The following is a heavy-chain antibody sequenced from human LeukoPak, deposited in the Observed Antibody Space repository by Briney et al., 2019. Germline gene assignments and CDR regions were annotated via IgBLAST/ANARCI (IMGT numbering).Heavy chain of an antibody. CDR1: GFTFSSYW. J-gene: IGHJ4*02. CDR3: ATYHWGSGLGN. Sequence: PGGSLRLSCAASGFTFSSYWMTWVRQAPGKGLEWVANIKQDGSEKYHVDSVKGRFTISRDNAKNSLYLQMNSLRAEDTAVYYCATYHWGSGLGNWGQGTLVTVSS. D-gene: IGHD3-16*01. V-gene: IGHV3-7*01. CDR2: IKQDGSEK.